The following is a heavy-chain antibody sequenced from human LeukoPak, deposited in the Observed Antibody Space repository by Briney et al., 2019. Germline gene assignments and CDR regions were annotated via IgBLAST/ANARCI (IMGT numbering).Heavy chain of an antibody. CDR3: ARDVYAVRGVIIYFDY. Sequence: SETLSLTCAVYGGSFSGYYWSWLRQPPGKGLEWSGEINHSGSTNYNPSLKSRVTISVDTSKNQFSLKLSSVTAADTAVYYCARDVYAVRGVIIYFDYWGQGTLVTVSS. CDR2: INHSGST. V-gene: IGHV4-34*01. CDR1: GGSFSGYY. J-gene: IGHJ4*02. D-gene: IGHD3-10*01.